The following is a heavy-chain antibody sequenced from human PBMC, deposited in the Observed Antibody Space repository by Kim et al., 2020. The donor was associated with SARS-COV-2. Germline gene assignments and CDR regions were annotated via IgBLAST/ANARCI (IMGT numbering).Heavy chain of an antibody. CDR1: GGTFSSYA. J-gene: IGHJ2*01. Sequence: SVKVSCKASGGTFSSYAISWVRQAPGQGLEWMGGVIPIFGPANYAQKFQGRVTITADESTSTAYMELSSLRSDDTAVYYCARELRGYSYGPLNPDWYFDLWGRGTLVTVSS. V-gene: IGHV1-69*13. D-gene: IGHD5-18*01. CDR3: ARELRGYSYGPLNPDWYFDL. CDR2: VIPIFGPA.